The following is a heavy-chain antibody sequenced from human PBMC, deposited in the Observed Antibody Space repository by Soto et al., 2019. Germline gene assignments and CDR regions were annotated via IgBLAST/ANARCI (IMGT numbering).Heavy chain of an antibody. J-gene: IGHJ4*02. D-gene: IGHD1-26*01. Sequence: QVQLVESGGGVVQPGTSLRLSCAASGFTFSNHGMNWVRQAPGKGLEWVAVIWYDGSNTYYADSVKGRFTISRDNSKNTLYLQINSLRAEDTAVYYCARDHANAAWDWGQGTLVTVSS. CDR3: ARDHANAAWD. CDR2: IWYDGSNT. V-gene: IGHV3-33*01. CDR1: GFTFSNHG.